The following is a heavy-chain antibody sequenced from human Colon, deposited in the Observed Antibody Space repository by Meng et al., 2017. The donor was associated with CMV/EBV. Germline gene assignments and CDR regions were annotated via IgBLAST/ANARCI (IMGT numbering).Heavy chain of an antibody. CDR1: GFIFSHYS. V-gene: IGHV3-30*02. D-gene: IGHD3-3*02. Sequence: QVEWVESGGGVDQPWGSLRLSCVTSGFIFSHYSMQWVRQSPGKGLEWVAHIRFDGSQQFYVQSVKGRFTVSRHDPKNTLYLQMNDLRPEDTGVYYCATDHLWGMPNWGRGTLVTVSS. CDR3: ATDHLWGMPN. J-gene: IGHJ4*02. CDR2: IRFDGSQQ.